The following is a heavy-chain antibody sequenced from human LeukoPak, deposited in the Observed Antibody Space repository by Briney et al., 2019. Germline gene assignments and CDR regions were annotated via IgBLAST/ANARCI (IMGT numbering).Heavy chain of an antibody. V-gene: IGHV4-59*01. CDR2: IYYSGST. CDR3: ARYVLLWFGEWSRRCYP. D-gene: IGHD3-10*01. CDR1: GGSISSYY. J-gene: IGHJ5*02. Sequence: SETLFITCAVSGGSISSYYWSWIRQPPGKGLEGIVYIYYSGSTNYNPSLQSRVTISVDTSKNQCSLKLTAVTAADTAVYYCARYVLLWFGEWSRRCYPWGQGTLVTVSS.